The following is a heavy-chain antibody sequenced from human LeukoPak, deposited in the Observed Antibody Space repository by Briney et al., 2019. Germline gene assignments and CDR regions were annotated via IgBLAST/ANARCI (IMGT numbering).Heavy chain of an antibody. Sequence: PSETLSLTCSVSGGSISSSDYYWGWIRQPPGKGLEWIGTIYYNGNTYYNLSLKSRVTISIDTSKNQFSLKLSSVTAADTAVYYCARDKIRGRDGYNYYDYWGQGTLVTVSS. CDR1: GGSISSSDYY. V-gene: IGHV4-39*07. CDR2: IYYNGNT. J-gene: IGHJ4*02. D-gene: IGHD5-24*01. CDR3: ARDKIRGRDGYNYYDY.